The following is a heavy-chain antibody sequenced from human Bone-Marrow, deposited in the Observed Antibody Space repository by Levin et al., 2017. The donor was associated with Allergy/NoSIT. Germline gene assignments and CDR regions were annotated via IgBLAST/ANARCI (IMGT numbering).Heavy chain of an antibody. CDR2: ISGSGGDT. V-gene: IGHV3-23*01. CDR3: ARGQTTTIFGVVTGFDY. J-gene: IGHJ4*02. D-gene: IGHD3-3*01. CDR1: GFTFSTHA. Sequence: GGSLRLSCAVSGFTFSTHAMHWVRQAPGKGLEWVSSISGSGGDTYYADSVKGRFTISRDSLKSTVNLQMRTLRAEDTAVYYCARGQTTTIFGVVTGFDYWGRGTLVTVSS.